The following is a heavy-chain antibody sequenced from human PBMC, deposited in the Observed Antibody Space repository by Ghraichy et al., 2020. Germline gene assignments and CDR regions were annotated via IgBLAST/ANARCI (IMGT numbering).Heavy chain of an antibody. CDR2: ITSKGGRT. V-gene: IGHV3-64D*09. CDR1: GFTFSKFG. D-gene: IGHD3-9*01. CDR3: VRGSDILTGSFYY. J-gene: IGHJ4*02. Sequence: GGSLRLSCSGSGFTFSKFGMHWVRQAPGKGLEYVSTITSKGGRTHYADAVKGRFTISRDSSKNTVYLQMSSVTTDDTAVYYCVRGSDILTGSFYYWGQGTRVPVSS.